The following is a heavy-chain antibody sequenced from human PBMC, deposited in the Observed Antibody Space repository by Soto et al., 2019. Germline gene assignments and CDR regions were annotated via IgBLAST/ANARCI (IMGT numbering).Heavy chain of an antibody. CDR1: GGSISSYY. Sequence: SETLSLTCTVSGGSISSYYWSWIRQPPGKGLEWIGYIYYSGSTNYNPSLKSRVTISVDTSKNQFSLKLSSVTAADTAVYYCARYPIDYYDSSGSPWSQGTLVTVS. J-gene: IGHJ5*02. CDR2: IYYSGST. CDR3: ARYPIDYYDSSGSP. D-gene: IGHD3-22*01. V-gene: IGHV4-59*01.